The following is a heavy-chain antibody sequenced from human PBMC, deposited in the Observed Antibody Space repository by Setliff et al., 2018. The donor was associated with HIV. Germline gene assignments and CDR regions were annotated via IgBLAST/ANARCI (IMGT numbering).Heavy chain of an antibody. D-gene: IGHD6-13*01. J-gene: IGHJ4*02. Sequence: SETLSLTCTVSGGSIRATSYYWGWIRQPPGKGLEWIGSIYYSGSTYYNPSLKGRVTISVDTSKNQFSLKLSSVTAADTAVYYCARGGLTAAGTLLLVGYFDYWGQGTLVT. CDR3: ARGGLTAAGTLLLVGYFDY. CDR2: IYYSGST. CDR1: GGSIRATSYY. V-gene: IGHV4-39*07.